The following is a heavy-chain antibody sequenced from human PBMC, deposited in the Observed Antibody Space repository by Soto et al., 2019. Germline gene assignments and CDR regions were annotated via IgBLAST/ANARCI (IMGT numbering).Heavy chain of an antibody. Sequence: PGGSLRLSCAASGFTFSTYSMNWVRQAPGKGLEWVSYISSSSSTIFYTDSVKGRFTISRDNAKNSLYLQMNSLRAEDTAVYYCSGGLNGYHSYDLAYCGQGTLVTVSS. D-gene: IGHD5-12*01. J-gene: IGHJ4*02. V-gene: IGHV3-48*04. CDR1: GFTFSTYS. CDR3: SGGLNGYHSYDLAY. CDR2: ISSSSSTI.